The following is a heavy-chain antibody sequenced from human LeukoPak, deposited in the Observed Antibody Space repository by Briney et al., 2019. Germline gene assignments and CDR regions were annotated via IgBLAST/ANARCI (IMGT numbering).Heavy chain of an antibody. CDR2: ISRISSAI. CDR3: ARGGHDYYDRSGYYYMSAFDI. D-gene: IGHD3-22*01. J-gene: IGHJ3*02. CDR1: GFTFSTYS. V-gene: IGHV3-48*02. Sequence: GGSETLSCAASGFTFSTYSMNWVRQAPGKGLEWVSYISRISSAIYYADSVKGRFTSSSDNAKNSLYLQMNSLRDEDTAVYYCARGGHDYYDRSGYYYMSAFDIWGQATVV.